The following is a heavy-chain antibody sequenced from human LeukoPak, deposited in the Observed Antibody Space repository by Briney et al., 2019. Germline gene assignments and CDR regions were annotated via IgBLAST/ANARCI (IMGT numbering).Heavy chain of an antibody. CDR2: IYTSGST. CDR3: ARYHQSYYGNWFDP. J-gene: IGHJ5*02. V-gene: IGHV4-61*02. CDR1: GCSISSGSYY. D-gene: IGHD3-10*01. Sequence: SQTLSLTCTVSGCSISSGSYYWSWIRQPPGKGLEWIGRIYTSGSTNYNPSLKSRVTISVDPSKNQFSLKLSSATAADTAVYYCARYHQSYYGNWFDPWGQGTLVSVSS.